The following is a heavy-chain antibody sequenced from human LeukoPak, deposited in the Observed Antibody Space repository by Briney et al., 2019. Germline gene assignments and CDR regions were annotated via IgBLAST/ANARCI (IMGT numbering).Heavy chain of an antibody. V-gene: IGHV4-34*01. CDR3: ARAVTGYYLDY. CDR2: INHSGST. CDR1: GGSFSGYY. Sequence: PSETLSLTCAVYGGSFSGYYWSWIRQPPGKGLEWIGEINHSGSTNYNPSLKSRVTISVDKSKNQFSLKLSSVTAADTAVYYCARAVTGYYLDYWGQGTLVTVSS. J-gene: IGHJ4*02. D-gene: IGHD3-9*01.